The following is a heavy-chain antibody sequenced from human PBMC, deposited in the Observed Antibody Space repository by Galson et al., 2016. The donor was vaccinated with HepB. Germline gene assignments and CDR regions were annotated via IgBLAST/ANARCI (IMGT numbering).Heavy chain of an antibody. V-gene: IGHV4-39*01. D-gene: IGHD5-18*01. CDR3: ARRFRYTYGPPYGMDV. Sequence: SETLSLTCTVSGGSISSSSYYWGWIRQPPGKGLEWIGSIYYSGSTYYNPSLQSRVTISVDTSKNQFSLKMSSVTAADTAVYYCARRFRYTYGPPYGMDVWGQGAHVTVSS. CDR1: GGSISSSSYY. J-gene: IGHJ6*02. CDR2: IYYSGST.